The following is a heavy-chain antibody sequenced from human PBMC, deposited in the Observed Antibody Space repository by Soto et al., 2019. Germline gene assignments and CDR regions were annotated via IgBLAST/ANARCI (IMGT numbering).Heavy chain of an antibody. CDR3: ATHYTVDEGF. CDR1: GYTFTSYW. Sequence: PGESLKISCKCSGYTFTSYWIGWVRQMPGKGLEWTGIIFPGDSDTRYSPSFQGQVTVSADKSISTAYLQWNSLKASDTAMYYCATHYTVDEGFWGQGTLVTVSS. V-gene: IGHV5-51*01. D-gene: IGHD3-16*01. CDR2: IFPGDSDT. J-gene: IGHJ4*02.